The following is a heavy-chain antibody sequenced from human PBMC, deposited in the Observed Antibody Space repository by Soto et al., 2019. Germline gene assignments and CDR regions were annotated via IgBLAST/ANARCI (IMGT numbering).Heavy chain of an antibody. CDR2: ISYDGSNK. Sequence: GGSLRLSCAASGFTFSSYGMHWVRQAPGKGLEWVAVISYDGSNKYYADSVKGRFTISRDNSKNTLYLQMNSLRAEDTAVYYCAKDSKEYSSPGYWGQGTLVTVSS. D-gene: IGHD6-6*01. J-gene: IGHJ4*02. V-gene: IGHV3-30*18. CDR1: GFTFSSYG. CDR3: AKDSKEYSSPGY.